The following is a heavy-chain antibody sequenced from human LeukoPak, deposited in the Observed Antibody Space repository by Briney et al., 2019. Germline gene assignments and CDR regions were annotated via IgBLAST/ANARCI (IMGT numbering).Heavy chain of an antibody. CDR1: GFTFSSYW. J-gene: IGHJ4*02. V-gene: IGHV3-7*01. D-gene: IGHD3-9*01. Sequence: GSLRPSCAASGFTFSSYWINWVRQAPGKGLEWVANINGDGRDKYYVGSVRGRFTISRDNADNALYLQMNSLRGDDTALYYCARGVDSAIDWWGQGTLVTVSS. CDR2: INGDGRDK. CDR3: ARGVDSAIDW.